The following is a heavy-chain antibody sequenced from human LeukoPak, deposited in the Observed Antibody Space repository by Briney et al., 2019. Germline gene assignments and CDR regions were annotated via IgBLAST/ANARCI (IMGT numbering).Heavy chain of an antibody. Sequence: SETLSLTCTVSGDSISDYYWSWIRQPAGRGLEWIGRIFTTENTDYNPSLTSRVTMSIDTSKNQFSLELRSVTAADTAVYYCARDGRLNGGDCYWSDKCYFDYWGQGTLITVSS. CDR2: IFTTENT. CDR1: GDSISDYY. D-gene: IGHD2-21*02. J-gene: IGHJ4*02. V-gene: IGHV4-4*07. CDR3: ARDGRLNGGDCYWSDKCYFDY.